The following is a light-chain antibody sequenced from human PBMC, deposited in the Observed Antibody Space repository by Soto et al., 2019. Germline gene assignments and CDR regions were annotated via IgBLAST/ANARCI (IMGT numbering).Light chain of an antibody. CDR1: QSVSNNY. CDR3: QQYGSSPPYT. Sequence: EVVLTQSPGTLSLSPGERATLSCRASQSVSNNYFAWYQPKPGQAPRLLIFGSSDRATGIPDRFSGSGSGTDFTLTISRLEPEDFAVYYCQQYGSSPPYTFGQGTKLEIK. CDR2: GSS. J-gene: IGKJ2*01. V-gene: IGKV3-20*01.